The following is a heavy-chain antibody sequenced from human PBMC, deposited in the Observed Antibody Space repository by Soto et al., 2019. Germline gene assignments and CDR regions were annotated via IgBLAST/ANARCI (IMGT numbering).Heavy chain of an antibody. D-gene: IGHD3-10*01. CDR2: IYPGDSDT. J-gene: IGHJ4*02. CDR3: ARLSYYGSASYYKIFDY. V-gene: IGHV5-51*01. Sequence: HGESLKISCKGSGYSFTSYWIGWVRQMPGKGLEWMGIIYPGDSDTRYSPSFQGQVTISADKSISTAYLQWSSLKASDTAMYYCARLSYYGSASYYKIFDYWGQGTLVTVSS. CDR1: GYSFTSYW.